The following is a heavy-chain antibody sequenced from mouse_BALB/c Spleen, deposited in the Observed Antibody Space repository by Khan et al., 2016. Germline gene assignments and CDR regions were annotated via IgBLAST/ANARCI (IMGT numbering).Heavy chain of an antibody. V-gene: IGHV14-3*02. J-gene: IGHJ2*01. D-gene: IGHD1-1*01. Sequence: VQLQQSGAELVKPGASVKLSCTASGFNIKDTFMHWVKQRPEQGLEWIGRIDPANGNTRYDPKFQGKATITADTSSNTAYLQLSSLTSEDTAVYYCARRGPIYYSGSTYDYGGQGTTLTVSS. CDR1: GFNIKDTF. CDR3: ARRGPIYYSGSTYDY. CDR2: IDPANGNT.